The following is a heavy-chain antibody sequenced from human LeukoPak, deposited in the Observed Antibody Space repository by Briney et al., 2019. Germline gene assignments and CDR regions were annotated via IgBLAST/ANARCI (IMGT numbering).Heavy chain of an antibody. CDR3: AREEVAGNFGPYGMDV. D-gene: IGHD6-19*01. CDR1: GYTFTSYY. Sequence: ASVKVSCKASGYTFTSYYVHWVRQAPGQGLEWMGIINPSGGSTTYAQKFQGRITMTRDTSTSTVYMELSSLRSEDTAVYFCAREEVAGNFGPYGMDVWGQGTTVTVSS. J-gene: IGHJ6*02. CDR2: INPSGGST. V-gene: IGHV1-46*01.